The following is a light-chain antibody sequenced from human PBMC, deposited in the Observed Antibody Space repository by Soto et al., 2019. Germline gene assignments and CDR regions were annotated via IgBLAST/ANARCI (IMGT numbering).Light chain of an antibody. V-gene: IGLV2-14*01. CDR1: SSDVGGYNY. J-gene: IGLJ2*01. CDR2: DVS. CDR3: SSSTTSSTLV. Sequence: QSALTQPASVSGSPGQSIAISCTGTSSDVGGYNYVSWYQQHPGTAPKLMIYDVSDRPSGVSNRFSGSKSGNTASLTISGLQAEDEADYYCSSSTTSSTLVFGGGTKVTVL.